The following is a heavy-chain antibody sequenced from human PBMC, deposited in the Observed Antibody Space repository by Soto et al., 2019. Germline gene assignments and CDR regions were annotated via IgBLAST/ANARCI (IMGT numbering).Heavy chain of an antibody. J-gene: IGHJ4*02. CDR2: IYYDGST. CDR1: GGSINSNNYY. CDR3: AKVVVAATRHTDFDS. Sequence: SETLSLTCTVSGGSINSNNYYWAWTRQPPGKGLAWIASIYYDGSTYYNPSLKSRVSISVDTSKNHFSLKLSSATAADTAVYYCAKVVVAATRHTDFDSWGQGTLVTV. V-gene: IGHV4-39*02. D-gene: IGHD2-15*01.